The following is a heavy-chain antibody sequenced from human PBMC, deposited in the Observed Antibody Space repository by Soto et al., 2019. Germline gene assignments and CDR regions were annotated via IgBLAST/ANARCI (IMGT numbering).Heavy chain of an antibody. V-gene: IGHV4-59*01. J-gene: IGHJ6*02. CDR2: IYYSGST. CDR1: GGSISSYY. CDR3: ARXPAVGPGGIFYYYGMDV. D-gene: IGHD1-26*01. Sequence: PSETLSLTCTVSGGSISSYYWSWIRQPPGKGLEWIGYIYYSGSTNYNPSLKSRVTISVDTSKNQFSLKLSSVTAADTAVYYCARXPAVGPGGIFYYYGMDVWGQGTTVTVSS.